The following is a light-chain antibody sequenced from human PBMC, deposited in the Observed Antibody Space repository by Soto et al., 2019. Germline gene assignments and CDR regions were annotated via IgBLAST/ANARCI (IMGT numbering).Light chain of an antibody. CDR2: GAS. Sequence: EIVLTQSPGTLSLSPGERATLSCRASQSVSNNYLAWYQQKPGQAPRLLIYGASNRATGIPDRFSGSGSGTEFTLTISSLQPEDFATYFCQQLNSYPLTFGQGTRLEIK. CDR3: QQLNSYPLT. V-gene: IGKV3-20*01. J-gene: IGKJ5*01. CDR1: QSVSNNY.